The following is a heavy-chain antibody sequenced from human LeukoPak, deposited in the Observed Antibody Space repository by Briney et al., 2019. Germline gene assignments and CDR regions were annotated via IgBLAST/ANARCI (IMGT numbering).Heavy chain of an antibody. CDR2: IYTSGST. Sequence: SETLSLTYTVSGGSISSYYWSWIRQPAGKGLEWIGRIYTSGSTNYNPSLKSRVTMSVDTSKNQFSLKLSSVTAADTAVYYCARGYITMVRGAIWFDPWGQGTLVTVSS. CDR3: ARGYITMVRGAIWFDP. CDR1: GGSISSYY. J-gene: IGHJ5*02. D-gene: IGHD3-10*01. V-gene: IGHV4-4*07.